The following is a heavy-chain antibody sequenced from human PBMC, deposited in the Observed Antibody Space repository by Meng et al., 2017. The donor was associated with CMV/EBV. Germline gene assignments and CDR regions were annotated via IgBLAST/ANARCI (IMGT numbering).Heavy chain of an antibody. Sequence: SETLSLTCAVYGGSFSGYYWSWIRQPPGKGLEWIGEINHSGSTNYNPSLKSRVTISVDTSKNQFSLKLSPVTAADTAVYYCARGRGSNDYWGQGTLVTVSS. V-gene: IGHV4-34*01. CDR3: ARGRGSNDY. CDR2: INHSGST. CDR1: GGSFSGYY. J-gene: IGHJ4*02. D-gene: IGHD3-10*01.